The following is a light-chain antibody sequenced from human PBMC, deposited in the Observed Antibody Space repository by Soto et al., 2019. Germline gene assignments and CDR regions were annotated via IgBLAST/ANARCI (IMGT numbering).Light chain of an antibody. Sequence: EIVMTQSPATLSVSPGERATLSCRASQSVSSNLAWYQQTPGQAPRLLIYGASTRATGIPARFSGSGSGTEFTLTISSLQSEDFEVYYCQQYNNWPRTFGQGTKV. V-gene: IGKV3-15*01. CDR1: QSVSSN. J-gene: IGKJ1*01. CDR2: GAS. CDR3: QQYNNWPRT.